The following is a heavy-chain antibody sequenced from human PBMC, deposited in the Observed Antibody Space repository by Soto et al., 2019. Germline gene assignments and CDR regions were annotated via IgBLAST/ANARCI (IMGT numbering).Heavy chain of an antibody. Sequence: GGSLRLSCAASGFTFSSYWMHWVRQAPGKGLVWVSRINSDGSSTSYADSVKGRFTISRDNAKNTLYLQMNSLRAEDTAVYYCARDMSSWLPFNYYHYGMDVWGQGTTVTVSS. V-gene: IGHV3-74*01. J-gene: IGHJ6*02. CDR2: INSDGSST. CDR3: ARDMSSWLPFNYYHYGMDV. CDR1: GFTFSSYW. D-gene: IGHD5-18*01.